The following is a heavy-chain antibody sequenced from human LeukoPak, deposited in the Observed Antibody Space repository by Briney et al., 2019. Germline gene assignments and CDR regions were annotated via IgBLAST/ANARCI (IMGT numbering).Heavy chain of an antibody. J-gene: IGHJ5*02. CDR2: INWNGGST. V-gene: IGHV3-20*04. D-gene: IGHD1-7*01. CDR3: ARAPTSKLELHWFDP. Sequence: PGGSLRLSCAASGFTFSSYWMSWVRQAPGKGLEWVSGINWNGGSTGYADSVKGRFTISRDNAKNSLYLQMNSLRAEDTALYYCARAPTSKLELHWFDPWGQGTLVTVSS. CDR1: GFTFSSYW.